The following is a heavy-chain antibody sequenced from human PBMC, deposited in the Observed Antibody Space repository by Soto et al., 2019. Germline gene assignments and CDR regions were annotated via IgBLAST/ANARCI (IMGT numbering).Heavy chain of an antibody. J-gene: IGHJ4*02. D-gene: IGHD6-19*01. Sequence: QVPLVESGGGVVQPGRSLRLSCVVSGFTFSNYGMHWVRQAPGKGLEWVAFISYDGSNEYYAGSVKGRFTISRDNSKNTLYLQMNSLSAEDTAVYYCAKDRGNLGWYDYWGQGTLVTVSS. CDR2: ISYDGSNE. CDR3: AKDRGNLGWYDY. V-gene: IGHV3-30*18. CDR1: GFTFSNYG.